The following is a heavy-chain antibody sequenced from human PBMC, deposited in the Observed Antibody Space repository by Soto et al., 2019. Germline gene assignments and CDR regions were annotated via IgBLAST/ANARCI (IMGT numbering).Heavy chain of an antibody. CDR1: GYTFTSYD. D-gene: IGHD2-15*01. V-gene: IGHV1-8*01. J-gene: IGHJ5*02. Sequence: ASVKVSCKASGYTFTSYDINWVRQATGQGLEWMGWMNPNSGNTGYAQKFQGRVTMTRNTSISTAYMELSSLRSEDTAVYYCARGGYCSGGSCYSWAPNWFDPLGQGNLVTGSS. CDR2: MNPNSGNT. CDR3: ARGGYCSGGSCYSWAPNWFDP.